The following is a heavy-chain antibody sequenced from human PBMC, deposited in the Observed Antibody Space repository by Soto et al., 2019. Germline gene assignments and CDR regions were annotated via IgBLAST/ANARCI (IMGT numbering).Heavy chain of an antibody. J-gene: IGHJ4*02. CDR3: AKVGGNSQFDY. CDR2: INPSGGST. D-gene: IGHD2-21*02. Sequence: QVQLVQSGAEVKKPGASVKVSCKASGYTFTSYYIHWVRQAPGQGLEWMGIINPSGGSTSYAQKFKGRVTMTRDTSTSTLYVALSSLKSEDTAVYYCAKVGGNSQFDYWGQGTLVTVSS. CDR1: GYTFTSYY. V-gene: IGHV1-46*03.